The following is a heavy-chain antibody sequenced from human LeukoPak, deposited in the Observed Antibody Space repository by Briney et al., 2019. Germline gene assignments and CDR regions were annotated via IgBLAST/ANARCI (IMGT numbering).Heavy chain of an antibody. Sequence: ASVKVSCKASGFTFTSPAVQWVRQARGQRLEWIGWIVVGSGNTNYAQKFQERVTITRDMSTSTAYMELSSLRSEDTAVYYCAADQAEYCDGDCYNVWGQGTTVTVSS. CDR1: GFTFTSPA. V-gene: IGHV1-58*01. CDR3: AADQAEYCDGDCYNV. J-gene: IGHJ6*02. D-gene: IGHD2-21*02. CDR2: IVVGSGNT.